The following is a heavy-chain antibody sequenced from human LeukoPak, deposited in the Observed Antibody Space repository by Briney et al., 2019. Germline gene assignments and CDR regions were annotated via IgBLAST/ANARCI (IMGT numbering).Heavy chain of an antibody. V-gene: IGHV4-34*01. J-gene: IGHJ4*02. CDR3: ARHTYYYGSGSYYRN. D-gene: IGHD3-10*01. CDR1: GGSFSGYY. Sequence: SETLSLTCAVYGGSFSGYYWSWIRQPPGKGLEWIGEINHSGSTNYNPSRKSRVTISVGTSKNRFSLELSSVTAADTAVYYCARHTYYYGSGSYYRNWGQGTLVTVSS. CDR2: INHSGST.